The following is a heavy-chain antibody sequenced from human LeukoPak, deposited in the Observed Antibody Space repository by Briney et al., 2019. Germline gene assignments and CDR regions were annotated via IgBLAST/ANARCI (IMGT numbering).Heavy chain of an antibody. CDR3: ASHLGDYSSSSAAFDI. Sequence: SETLSLTCTVSGGSISSYYWSWIRQPPGKGLEWIGCIYYSGSTNYNPSLKSRVTISVDTSKNQFSLKLSSVTAADTAVYYCASHLGDYSSSSAAFDIWGQGTMVTVSS. J-gene: IGHJ3*02. V-gene: IGHV4-59*01. CDR1: GGSISSYY. CDR2: IYYSGST. D-gene: IGHD6-6*01.